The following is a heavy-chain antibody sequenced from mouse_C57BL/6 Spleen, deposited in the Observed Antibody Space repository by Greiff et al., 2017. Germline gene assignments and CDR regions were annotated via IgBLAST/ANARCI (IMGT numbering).Heavy chain of an antibody. V-gene: IGHV5-17*01. CDR1: GFTFSDYG. J-gene: IGHJ2*01. CDR2: ISSGSSTI. Sequence: DVMLVESGGGLVKPGGSLKLSCAASGFTFSDYGMHWVRQAPEKGLEWVAYISSGSSTIYYADTVKGRFTIPRDNAKNTLFLQMTSLRSEDTAMYYCARFTYYFDYWGQGTTLTVSS. D-gene: IGHD2-12*01. CDR3: ARFTYYFDY.